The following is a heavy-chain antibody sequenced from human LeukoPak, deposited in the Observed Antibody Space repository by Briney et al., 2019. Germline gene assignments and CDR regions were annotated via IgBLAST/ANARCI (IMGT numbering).Heavy chain of an antibody. CDR3: ARDYCSSTSCLFDY. D-gene: IGHD2-2*01. Sequence: GASVTVSFKASGGTFSIYAISWVRQAPGQGFEWMGRINPNTGGTEYAQKFQGRVTMTRDTSISTAYMDLSRLRSDDTAVYYCARDYCSSTSCLFDYWGQGTLVTVSS. V-gene: IGHV1-2*06. CDR2: INPNTGGT. J-gene: IGHJ4*02. CDR1: GGTFSIYA.